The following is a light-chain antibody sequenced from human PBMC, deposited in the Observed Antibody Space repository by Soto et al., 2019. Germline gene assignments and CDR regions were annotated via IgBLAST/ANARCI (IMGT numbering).Light chain of an antibody. CDR1: SSDVGRYNF. CDR3: TSYAGAITFYV. J-gene: IGLJ1*01. Sequence: QSVLTQPASVSGSPGQSITISCTGTSSDVGRYNFVSWYQQHPGKAPKLMISEVSNRPSGVSNRFSGSKSGNTASLTISGLQAADEADYYCTSYAGAITFYVFGTGTKVTVL. V-gene: IGLV2-14*01. CDR2: EVS.